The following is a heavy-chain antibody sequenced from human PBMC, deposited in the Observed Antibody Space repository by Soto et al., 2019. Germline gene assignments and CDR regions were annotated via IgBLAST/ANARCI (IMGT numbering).Heavy chain of an antibody. CDR2: IYYTGIT. Sequence: SETLSLTCTVSGASVSTDGYYWSWIRQPPGKGLEWIGYIYYTGITDYNSSLKSRLTTSLDTSNNQVSLKLGSVTAADTSAYYCANLSRSAPVSPYDYHSMAVGGQGTTVTV. CDR3: ANLSRSAPVSPYDYHSMAV. V-gene: IGHV4-61*08. J-gene: IGHJ6*02. D-gene: IGHD3-16*01. CDR1: GASVSTDGYY.